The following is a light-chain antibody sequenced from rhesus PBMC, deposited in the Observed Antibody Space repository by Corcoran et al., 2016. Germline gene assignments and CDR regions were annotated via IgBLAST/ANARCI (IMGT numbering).Light chain of an antibody. V-gene: IGKV2-90*01. CDR1: QSLLHSDGYTY. J-gene: IGKJ4*01. CDR3: MQGTQLPPT. Sequence: EIVMTQTPLSLPVIPGEPASISCRSSQSLLHSDGYTYLDWYLQKPGQSPQLLIYLVSKRASGVPVRLSGSGSGTDCTLKISRVEAEEVGIYYCMQGTQLPPTFGGGTKVEIK. CDR2: LVS.